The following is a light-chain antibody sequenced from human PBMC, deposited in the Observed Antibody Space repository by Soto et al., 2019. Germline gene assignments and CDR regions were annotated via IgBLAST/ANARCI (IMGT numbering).Light chain of an antibody. CDR2: GSF. J-gene: IGKJ2*01. V-gene: IGKV1-39*01. Sequence: DLQMTQSPSSLSVSVGDRVTITCRASQSISSFLHWFQQKPGKAPNLLIYGSFNLQSGVPSRFSGSGSGTDFTLTITSLQPEDFATYYCQQSYTTPYTFGQGTKLEI. CDR1: QSISSF. CDR3: QQSYTTPYT.